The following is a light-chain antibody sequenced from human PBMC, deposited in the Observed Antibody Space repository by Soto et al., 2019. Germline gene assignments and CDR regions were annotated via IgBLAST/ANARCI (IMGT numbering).Light chain of an antibody. CDR1: QSVSSSY. Sequence: EIVLTQSPGTLSLSPGERATLPCRASQSVSSSYLAWYQQKPGQAPRVLIYGASSRATGIPDRFSGSGSGTDFTLTISRLEPEDFAVYYCQQYGSSPPNTFGQGTKLEIK. CDR2: GAS. CDR3: QQYGSSPPNT. J-gene: IGKJ2*01. V-gene: IGKV3-20*01.